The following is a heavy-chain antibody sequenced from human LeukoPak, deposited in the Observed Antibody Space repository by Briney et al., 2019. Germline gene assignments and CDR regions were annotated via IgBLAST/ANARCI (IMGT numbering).Heavy chain of an antibody. J-gene: IGHJ6*03. D-gene: IGHD2-2*01. CDR1: GFSFSSYA. CDR2: ISGSGGST. V-gene: IGHV3-23*01. Sequence: GGSLRLSCAASGFSFSSYAMSWVRQAPGKGLGWVSGISGSGGSTYYADSVKGRFTISRDNSNNTLYLQMNSLRAEDTAVYYCARGPRSSTSYYYYMDVWGKGTTVTVSS. CDR3: ARGPRSSTSYYYYMDV.